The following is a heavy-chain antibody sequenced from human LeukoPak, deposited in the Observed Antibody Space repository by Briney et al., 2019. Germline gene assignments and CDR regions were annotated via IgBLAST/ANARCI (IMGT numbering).Heavy chain of an antibody. D-gene: IGHD5-24*01. CDR2: ISSSSSYI. J-gene: IGHJ4*02. CDR1: GFTFSSYS. V-gene: IGHV3-21*01. CDR3: ARAPGMATTGNFDY. Sequence: GGSLRLSCAASGFTFSSYSMNWVRQAPGKGLEWVSSISSSSSYIYYADSVKGRFTISRDNAKNSLYLHMNSLRAEDTAVYYCARAPGMATTGNFDYWGQGTLVTVSS.